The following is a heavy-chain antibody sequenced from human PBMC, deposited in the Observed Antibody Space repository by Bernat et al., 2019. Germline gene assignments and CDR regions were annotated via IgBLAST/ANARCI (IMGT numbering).Heavy chain of an antibody. CDR1: GFTFNNYW. J-gene: IGHJ4*02. V-gene: IGHV3-7*03. CDR2: IKQDGSEK. D-gene: IGHD1-26*01. CDR3: ARDHRMVGAPAADY. Sequence: EVQLVESGGGLVQPGESLRLSCAASGFTFNNYWMSWVRQAPEKGLEWVANIKQDGSEKYYVDSVKGRFNISRDNAKNSLYLQMNSLRAEDTAVYYCARDHRMVGAPAADYWGQGTLVTVSS.